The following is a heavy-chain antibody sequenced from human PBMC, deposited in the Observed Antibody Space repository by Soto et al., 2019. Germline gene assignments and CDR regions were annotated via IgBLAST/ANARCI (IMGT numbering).Heavy chain of an antibody. CDR3: ASATKLYGSGSQDNWFDP. Sequence: EVQLVESGGGLVQPGGSLRLSCAASGFTVSSNYMSWVRQAPGKGLEWVSVIYSGGSTYYADSVKGRFTISRDNSMNTLYLQMNSLRDEDTAVYYCASATKLYGSGSQDNWFDPWGQGTLVTVSS. V-gene: IGHV3-66*01. J-gene: IGHJ5*02. D-gene: IGHD3-10*01. CDR1: GFTVSSNY. CDR2: IYSGGST.